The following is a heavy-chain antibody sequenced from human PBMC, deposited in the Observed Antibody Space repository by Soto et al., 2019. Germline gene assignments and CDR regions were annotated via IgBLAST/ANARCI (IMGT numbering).Heavy chain of an antibody. D-gene: IGHD3-22*01. J-gene: IGHJ5*02. CDR3: ARERNYYDSSGYYYGLNWFDP. Sequence: SETLSLTCAVYGGSFSGYYWSWIRQPPGKGLEWIGEINHSGSTNYNPSLKSRVTISVDTSKNQFSLKLSSVTAADTAVYYCARERNYYDSSGYYYGLNWFDPWGQGTLVTVSS. CDR1: GGSFSGYY. V-gene: IGHV4-34*01. CDR2: INHSGST.